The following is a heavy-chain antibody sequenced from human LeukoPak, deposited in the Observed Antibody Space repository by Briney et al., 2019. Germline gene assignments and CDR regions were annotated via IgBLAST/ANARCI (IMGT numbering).Heavy chain of an antibody. CDR2: IKQDGSEK. J-gene: IGHJ4*02. D-gene: IGHD4-11*01. V-gene: IGHV3-7*01. CDR3: ARDLRAGTTQDY. Sequence: PGGSLRLSCAASGFTFSHYWMSWVRQAPGEGLEWVANIKQDGSEKYYVDTVKGRFTISRDNAKKSLYLQMNSLRAEDTAVYYCARDLRAGTTQDYWGQGTLVTVSS. CDR1: GFTFSHYW.